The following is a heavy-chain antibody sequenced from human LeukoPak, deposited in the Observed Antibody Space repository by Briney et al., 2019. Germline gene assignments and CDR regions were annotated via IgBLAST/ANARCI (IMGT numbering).Heavy chain of an antibody. CDR2: ISSSSGTI. V-gene: IGHV3-48*02. J-gene: IGHJ4*02. CDR3: AREEMVMSL. Sequence: PGWSLRLSCAASGFTFNTYSMNWVRQAPGKGLEGVSYISSSSGTIYYADSVKGRFNISRDNAKNSLYLQMNSLRDEDTAVYYCAREEMVMSLWGQGTLVTVS. CDR1: GFTFNTYS. D-gene: IGHD3-22*01.